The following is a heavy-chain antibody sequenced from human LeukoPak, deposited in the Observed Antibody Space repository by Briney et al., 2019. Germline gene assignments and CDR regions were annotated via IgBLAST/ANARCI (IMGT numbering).Heavy chain of an antibody. D-gene: IGHD5-18*01. J-gene: IGHJ4*02. CDR2: IYYSGST. CDR3: ARTDTAMGYFDY. Sequence: SETLSLTCTVSGGSISSYYWSWIRQPPGKGLEWIGYIYYSGSTNYNPSLKSRVTISVDTSKNQFSLKLSSVTAAETAVYYCARTDTAMGYFDYWGQGTLVTVSS. V-gene: IGHV4-59*01. CDR1: GGSISSYY.